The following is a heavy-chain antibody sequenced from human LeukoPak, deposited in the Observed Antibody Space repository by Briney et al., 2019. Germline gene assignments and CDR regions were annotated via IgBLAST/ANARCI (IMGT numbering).Heavy chain of an antibody. J-gene: IGHJ4*02. CDR2: ISAYNGNT. Sequence: GASVKVSCKASGYTFTSYGISWVRQAPGQGLEWMGWISAYNGNTNYAQKLQGRVTMTTNTSTSTAYMELRSLRSDDTAVYYCARERLDYYDSSWSDYWGQGTLVTVSS. V-gene: IGHV1-18*01. CDR1: GYTFTSYG. D-gene: IGHD3-22*01. CDR3: ARERLDYYDSSWSDY.